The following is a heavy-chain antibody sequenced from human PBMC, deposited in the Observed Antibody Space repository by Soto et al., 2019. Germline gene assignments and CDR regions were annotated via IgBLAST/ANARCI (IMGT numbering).Heavy chain of an antibody. CDR3: ATSPRFALDI. Sequence: QVQLQESGPGLVKPSETLSLSCTVSGGSVSGGNYYWSWIRQPPGKGLEWIGYVSYSGSTNYNPSLKSRVTISLDTSKNQFSLNLSSVTSADTAVYYCATSPRFALDIWGQGTMVIVSA. V-gene: IGHV4-61*01. CDR1: GGSVSGGNYY. J-gene: IGHJ3*02. D-gene: IGHD3-16*01. CDR2: VSYSGST.